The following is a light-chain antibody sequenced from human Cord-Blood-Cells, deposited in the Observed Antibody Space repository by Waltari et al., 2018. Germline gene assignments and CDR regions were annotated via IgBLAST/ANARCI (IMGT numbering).Light chain of an antibody. J-gene: IGLJ1*01. V-gene: IGLV2-14*01. CDR2: EVS. CDR3: SSYTSSSTLHYV. CDR1: SSDVGGYHY. Sequence: QSALTQPASVSGSPGQSITLSCTGTSSDVGGYHYVSWAQQNPGQAPKLMSYEVSNRPSGFSNRFSGSKSGNTASLTISGLQAEDEADYYCSSYTSSSTLHYVFGTGTKVTVL.